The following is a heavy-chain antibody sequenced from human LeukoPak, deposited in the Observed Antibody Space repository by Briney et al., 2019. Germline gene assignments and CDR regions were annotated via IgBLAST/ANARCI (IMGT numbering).Heavy chain of an antibody. V-gene: IGHV4-34*01. CDR1: GFTFSSYS. CDR3: ARKLGNAYYYGSGNYYPHFDY. CDR2: INHSGSA. J-gene: IGHJ4*02. D-gene: IGHD3-10*01. Sequence: GSLRLSCAASGFTFSSYSMNWVRQPPGKGLEWIGEINHSGSANYNPSLKSRVTISVDTSKNQFSLNLSSVTAADTAVYYCARKLGNAYYYGSGNYYPHFDYWGQGTLVTVSS.